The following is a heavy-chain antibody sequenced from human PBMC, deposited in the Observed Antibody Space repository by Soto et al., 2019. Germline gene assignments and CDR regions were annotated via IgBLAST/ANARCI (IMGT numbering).Heavy chain of an antibody. J-gene: IGHJ6*02. CDR3: AREMYNWNYGRGYYYYYGMDV. CDR2: IIPIFGTA. D-gene: IGHD1-7*01. CDR1: GCTFSSYA. Sequence: AVKVSCKASGCTFSSYAISWVRQAPGQGLEWMGGIIPIFGTANYAQKFQGRVTITADESTSTAYMELSSLRSEDTAVYYCAREMYNWNYGRGYYYYYGMDVWGQGTTVTVSS. V-gene: IGHV1-69*13.